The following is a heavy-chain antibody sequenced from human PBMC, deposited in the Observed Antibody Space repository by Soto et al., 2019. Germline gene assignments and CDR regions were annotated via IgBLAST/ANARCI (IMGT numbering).Heavy chain of an antibody. V-gene: IGHV1-18*01. J-gene: IGHJ5*02. CDR1: GDTFTNFG. Sequence: HLVQSGPEVKKPGASITVSCKTSGDTFTNFGLSWVRQAPGQGLEWMGGIATYNSNRNYAQKFEGRLTLTTDTSASTAYRELKSLRYDDTAVYYCATVLRGVVNWFDAWGQGTLVTVSS. CDR3: ATVLRGVVNWFDA. CDR2: IATYNSNR. D-gene: IGHD3-10*01.